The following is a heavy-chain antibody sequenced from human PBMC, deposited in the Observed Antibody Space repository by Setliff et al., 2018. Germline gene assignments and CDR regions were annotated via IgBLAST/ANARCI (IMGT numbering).Heavy chain of an antibody. CDR3: ASRSGVVEDPPRQVILDDGFDI. J-gene: IGHJ3*02. V-gene: IGHV4-59*08. CDR1: GDSMYGYY. Sequence: SETLSLTCNVSGDSMYGYYWSWIRQPPGKGLEWIGYIYKSGTTKYNPSLGSRISMSVDTSKNQFSLKVTSVTAADTAVYYCASRSGVVEDPPRQVILDDGFDIWGQGTMVTVSS. D-gene: IGHD2-15*01. CDR2: IYKSGTT.